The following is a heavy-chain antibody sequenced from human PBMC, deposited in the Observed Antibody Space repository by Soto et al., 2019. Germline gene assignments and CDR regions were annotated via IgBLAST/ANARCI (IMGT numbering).Heavy chain of an antibody. V-gene: IGHV5-51*01. Sequence: ESLKISCQASGYSFSSSWIGWVRQMPGKGLEWMGIIDPNDSQTIYSPSFQGQVTISADKSIDTAYLQWSSLKTSDTAMYYCARHAGNSWKGDYFDYWGQGALVTVSS. J-gene: IGHJ4*02. CDR3: ARHAGNSWKGDYFDY. CDR1: GYSFSSSW. CDR2: IDPNDSQT. D-gene: IGHD6-13*01.